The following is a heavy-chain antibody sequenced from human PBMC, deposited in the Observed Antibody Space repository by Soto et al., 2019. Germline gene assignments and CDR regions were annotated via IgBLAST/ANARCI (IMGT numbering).Heavy chain of an antibody. Sequence: EVQLVESGGGLVQPGRSLRLSCEASGFTFDDYAMHWVRQVPGKGLEWISGIRWDSGTLGYADSVKGRFIISRDDAKKSLFLQMNSLRGEDTALYYCAQWRYPTMASPFDQWGQGTLVTVSS. V-gene: IGHV3-9*01. CDR3: AQWRYPTMASPFDQ. CDR2: IRWDSGTL. D-gene: IGHD1-1*01. J-gene: IGHJ4*02. CDR1: GFTFDDYA.